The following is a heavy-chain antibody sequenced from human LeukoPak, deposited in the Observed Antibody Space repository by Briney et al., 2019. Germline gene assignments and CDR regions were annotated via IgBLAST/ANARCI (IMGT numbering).Heavy chain of an antibody. Sequence: SVKVSCKASGGTFSSYAISWVRQAPGQGLEWMGRIIPIFGTANYAQKFQGRVTITTDESTSTAYMELSSLRSEDTAVYCCARDHSSWLRFGTLYWYFDLWGRGTLVTVTS. D-gene: IGHD5-12*01. V-gene: IGHV1-69*05. J-gene: IGHJ2*01. CDR3: ARDHSSWLRFGTLYWYFDL. CDR2: IIPIFGTA. CDR1: GGTFSSYA.